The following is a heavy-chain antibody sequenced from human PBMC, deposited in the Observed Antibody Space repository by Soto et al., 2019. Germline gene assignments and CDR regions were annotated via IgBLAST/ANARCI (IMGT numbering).Heavy chain of an antibody. Sequence: ASETLSLTCTVSGGSISSSSYYWGWIRQPPGKGLEWIGSIYYSGSTYYNPSLKSRVTISVDTSKNQFSLKLSPVTAADTAVYYCASLTYGSAYWGQGTLVTVSS. CDR3: ASLTYGSAY. J-gene: IGHJ4*02. CDR2: IYYSGST. D-gene: IGHD3-10*01. CDR1: GGSISSSSYY. V-gene: IGHV4-39*01.